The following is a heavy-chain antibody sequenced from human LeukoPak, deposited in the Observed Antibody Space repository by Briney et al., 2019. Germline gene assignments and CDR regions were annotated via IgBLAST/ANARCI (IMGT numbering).Heavy chain of an antibody. Sequence: SETLSLTCTVSGGSMSRYYWSWIRQSLDKGLEWIGNIHYGGSAHYNPNPSLRSRVTISVDESKNQFSLNLSSVTAADTAVYYCARGGSSGWYGRGFFDYWGQGALVTVSS. J-gene: IGHJ4*02. D-gene: IGHD6-19*01. V-gene: IGHV4-59*01. CDR1: GGSMSRYY. CDR3: ARGGSSGWYGRGFFDY. CDR2: IHYGGSA.